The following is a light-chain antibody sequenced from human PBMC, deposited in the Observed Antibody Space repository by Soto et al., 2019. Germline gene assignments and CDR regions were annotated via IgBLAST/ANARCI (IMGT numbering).Light chain of an antibody. CDR3: QQRSNWPLS. CDR1: QSVSSS. Sequence: EIVLTQSPITLSLSPGERATLSCRASQSVSSSLAWYQQKPGQAPRLLIYDASNRATGIPARFSGSGSETDINLTVSSLEPEDFAVYYCQQRSNWPLSFGGGTKVEIK. V-gene: IGKV3-11*01. CDR2: DAS. J-gene: IGKJ4*01.